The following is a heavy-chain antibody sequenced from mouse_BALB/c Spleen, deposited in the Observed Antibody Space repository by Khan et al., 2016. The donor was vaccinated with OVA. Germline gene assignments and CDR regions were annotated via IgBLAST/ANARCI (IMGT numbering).Heavy chain of an antibody. CDR3: AIYNDYDWFAY. CDR2: IHYSGST. Sequence: EVQLQESGPDLVKPSQSLSLTCTVTGYSITSGYSWHWIRQFPGNKLEWMGYIHYSGSTNYKPSLKSRISITRDTSKHQFFLQLNSVTTEDTATYYCAIYNDYDWFAYWGQGTLVTVSA. J-gene: IGHJ3*01. D-gene: IGHD2-4*01. CDR1: GYSITSGYS. V-gene: IGHV3-1*02.